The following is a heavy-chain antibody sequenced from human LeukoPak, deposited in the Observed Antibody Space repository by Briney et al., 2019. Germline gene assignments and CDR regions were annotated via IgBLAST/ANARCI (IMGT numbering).Heavy chain of an antibody. J-gene: IGHJ4*02. V-gene: IGHV4-4*02. Sequence: PSETLSLTCAVSGGSISSSNWWSWVRQPPGKGLEWIGEIYHSGSTNYNPSLKSRVTISVDKSKNQFSLKLSSVTAADTAVYYCARDTGFCSGGSCYHNYFDFWGQGTLVTVSS. CDR2: IYHSGST. CDR1: GGSISSSNW. CDR3: ARDTGFCSGGSCYHNYFDF. D-gene: IGHD2-15*01.